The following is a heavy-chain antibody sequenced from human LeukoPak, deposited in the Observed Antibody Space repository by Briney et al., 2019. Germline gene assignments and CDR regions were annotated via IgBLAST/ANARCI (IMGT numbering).Heavy chain of an antibody. CDR1: GGSISSSSYY. D-gene: IGHD4-23*01. V-gene: IGHV4-39*07. Sequence: PSETLSLTCTVSGGSISSSSYYWGWIRQPPGKGLEWIGSMYYSGSTYYNPSLKSRVTISVDTSKNQFSLKLISVTAADTAVYYCARVAVTVVTFDYWGQGTLVTVSS. CDR2: MYYSGST. J-gene: IGHJ4*02. CDR3: ARVAVTVVTFDY.